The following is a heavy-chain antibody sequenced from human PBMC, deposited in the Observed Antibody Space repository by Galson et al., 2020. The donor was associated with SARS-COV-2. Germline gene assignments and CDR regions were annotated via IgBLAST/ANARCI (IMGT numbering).Heavy chain of an antibody. D-gene: IGHD5-12*01. J-gene: IGHJ4*02. CDR3: ARSRVDIVVATALLFDY. CDR1: GASIRSYY. Sequence: SETLSLTCTVSGASIRSYYWGWIRQPPGKGLEWIGTIHYIRSTKYNPSLKSRLTISVDTSKNQFSLKLSSVTAADTAVYYGARSRVDIVVATALLFDYWGQGTLVTVSS. CDR2: IHYIRST. V-gene: IGHV4-59*01.